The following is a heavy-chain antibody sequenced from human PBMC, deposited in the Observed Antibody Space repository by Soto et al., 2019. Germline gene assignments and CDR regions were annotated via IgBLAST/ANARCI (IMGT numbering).Heavy chain of an antibody. Sequence: GSLRLYCAASGFTFSSYGTNGVRQAPGKGLEWVSYISSSSSTIYYADSVKGRFTISRDNAKNSLYLQMNSLRDEDTAVYYCARPEYSSSSYGMDVWGQGTTVTVSS. CDR2: ISSSSSTI. CDR3: ARPEYSSSSYGMDV. D-gene: IGHD6-6*01. CDR1: GFTFSSYG. J-gene: IGHJ6*02. V-gene: IGHV3-48*02.